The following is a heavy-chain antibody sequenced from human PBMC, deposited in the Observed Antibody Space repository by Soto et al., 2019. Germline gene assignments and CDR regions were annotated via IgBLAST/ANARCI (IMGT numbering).Heavy chain of an antibody. J-gene: IGHJ5*02. D-gene: IGHD7-27*01. CDR1: GGSISSSSYY. CDR2: IYYSGNT. CDR3: ARVPGP. V-gene: IGHV4-39*07. Sequence: SETLSLTCTVLGGSISSSSYYWGWIRQPPGKGLEWIGSIYYSGNTYYNPSLKSRVTISVDTSKNQFSLKLSSVTAADTAVYYCARVPGPWGQGTLVTVSS.